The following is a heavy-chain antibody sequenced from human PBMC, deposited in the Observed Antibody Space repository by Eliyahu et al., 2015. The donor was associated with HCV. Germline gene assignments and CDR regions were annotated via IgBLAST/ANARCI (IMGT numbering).Heavy chain of an antibody. J-gene: IGHJ3*02. D-gene: IGHD1-26*01. V-gene: IGHV1-69*04. Sequence: QVQLVQSGAEVKKPGSSVKVSCKASGGTFSSYAISWVRQAPGQGLEWMGRIIPIFGIANYAQKFQGRVTITADKSTSTAYMELSSLRSEDTAVYYCARDLSIVGAKEAFDIWGQGTMVTVSS. CDR1: GGTFSSYA. CDR3: ARDLSIVGAKEAFDI. CDR2: IIPIFGIA.